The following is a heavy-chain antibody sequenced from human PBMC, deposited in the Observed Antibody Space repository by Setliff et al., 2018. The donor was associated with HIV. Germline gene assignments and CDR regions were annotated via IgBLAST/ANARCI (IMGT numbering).Heavy chain of an antibody. Sequence: PSETLSLTCTVSGDSISSNSWSWIRQPPGGGLEFIGYISYSGSTNYNPSLKSRITISVDTSKNQFSLKLSSVTAADTAVYYCARAITGDSHFDIWGQGTRGTVS. CDR1: GDSISSNS. D-gene: IGHD7-27*01. CDR2: ISYSGST. J-gene: IGHJ3*02. V-gene: IGHV4-59*12. CDR3: ARAITGDSHFDI.